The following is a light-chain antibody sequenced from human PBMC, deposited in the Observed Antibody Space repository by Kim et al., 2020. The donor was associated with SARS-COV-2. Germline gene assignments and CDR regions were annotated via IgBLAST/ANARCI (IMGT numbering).Light chain of an antibody. Sequence: DIELTQSPSTLSASVGDRVTITCRASQSISTWLVWHQQQRGKATKLLIYKATSFGNGVPSRFSGSGSGTEFTLTISSLQPDDFATYYCQQDNSYPYTFGQGTKLEIK. V-gene: IGKV1-5*03. J-gene: IGKJ2*01. CDR1: QSISTW. CDR2: KAT. CDR3: QQDNSYPYT.